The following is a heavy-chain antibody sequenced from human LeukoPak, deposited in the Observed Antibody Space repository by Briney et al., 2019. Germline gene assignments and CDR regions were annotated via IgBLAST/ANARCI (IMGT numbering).Heavy chain of an antibody. CDR1: GFTFSSYW. V-gene: IGHV3-7*03. D-gene: IGHD3-10*01. Sequence: GGSLRLSCAASGFTFSSYWMSWVRQAPGKGLEWVANIKQDGSEKYYVDSVKGRFTISRDNAKNSLYLQMNSLRAEDTALYYCAKDIGDYYGSGSYVDYWGQGTLVTVSS. CDR2: IKQDGSEK. J-gene: IGHJ4*02. CDR3: AKDIGDYYGSGSYVDY.